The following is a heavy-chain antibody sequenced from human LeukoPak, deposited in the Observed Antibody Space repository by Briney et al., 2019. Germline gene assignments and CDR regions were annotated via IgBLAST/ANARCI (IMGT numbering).Heavy chain of an antibody. CDR2: IIPISGTA. CDR3: ARDQVMVVTPDRFYFDY. V-gene: IGHV1-69*05. Sequence: SVKVSXKASGGTFSSYAISWVRQAPGQGLEWMGRIIPISGTANYAQKFQGRVTITTDESTSTAYMELSSLRSEDTAVYYCARDQVMVVTPDRFYFDYWGQGTLVTVSS. D-gene: IGHD4-23*01. CDR1: GGTFSSYA. J-gene: IGHJ4*02.